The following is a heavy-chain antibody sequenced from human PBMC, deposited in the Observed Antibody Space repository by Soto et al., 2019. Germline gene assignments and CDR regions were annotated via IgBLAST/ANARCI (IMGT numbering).Heavy chain of an antibody. J-gene: IGHJ4*02. D-gene: IGHD3-22*01. V-gene: IGHV4-30-2*01. Sequence: SETLSLTCAVSGGSISSGGYSWSWIRQPPGKGLEWIGYIYHSGSTYYNPSLKSRVTISVDTSKNQFSLKLSSVTAADTAVYYCARHWYYDSSGYEVDYWGQGTLVTVSS. CDR3: ARHWYYDSSGYEVDY. CDR1: GGSISSGGYS. CDR2: IYHSGST.